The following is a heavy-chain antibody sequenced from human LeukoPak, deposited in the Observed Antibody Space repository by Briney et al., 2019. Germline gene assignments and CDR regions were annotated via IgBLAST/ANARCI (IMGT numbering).Heavy chain of an antibody. CDR2: INHSGST. V-gene: IGHV4-34*01. CDR3: ARGDFWSGYYH. D-gene: IGHD3-3*01. CDR1: GGSFSGYY. J-gene: IGHJ4*02. Sequence: SETLSLTCADYGGSFSGYYWSWIRQPPGKGLEWIGEINHSGSTNYNPSLKSRVTISVDTSKNQFSLKLSSVTAADTAVYYCARGDFWSGYYHWGQGTLVTVSS.